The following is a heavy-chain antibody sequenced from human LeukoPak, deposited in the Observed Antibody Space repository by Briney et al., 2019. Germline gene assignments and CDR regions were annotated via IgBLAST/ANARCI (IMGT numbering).Heavy chain of an antibody. V-gene: IGHV1-2*02. D-gene: IGHD2-15*01. J-gene: IGHJ4*02. CDR2: INPNSGGT. CDR3: AGGYCSGGSCSYFDY. Sequence: ASVKVSCKASGYTFTGYYMHWVRQAPGQGLEWMGWINPNSGGTNYAQKFQGRVTMTRDTSISTASLELSRLRFDDTAVYYCAGGYCSGGSCSYFDYWGQGTLVTVSS. CDR1: GYTFTGYY.